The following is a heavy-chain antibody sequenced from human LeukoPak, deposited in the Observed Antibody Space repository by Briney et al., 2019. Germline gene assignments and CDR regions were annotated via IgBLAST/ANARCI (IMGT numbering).Heavy chain of an antibody. D-gene: IGHD1-26*01. CDR3: ALWGGSYGWRAFDI. CDR2: ISGSGGST. V-gene: IGHV3-23*01. Sequence: GGSLRLSCAASGFTFSSYAMSWVRQAPGKGLEWVSAISGSGGSTYYADSVKGRFTISRDDSKNTLYLQMNSLRAEDTAVYYCALWGGSYGWRAFDIWGQGTMVTVSS. J-gene: IGHJ3*02. CDR1: GFTFSSYA.